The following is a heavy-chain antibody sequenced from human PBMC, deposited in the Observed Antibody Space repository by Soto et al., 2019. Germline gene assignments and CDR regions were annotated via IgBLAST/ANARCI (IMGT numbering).Heavy chain of an antibody. CDR3: AFRYCGGGSCYSRGSAFDN. CDR2: VNHSGST. CDR1: GGSFSGYY. J-gene: IGHJ3*02. V-gene: IGHV4-34*02. D-gene: IGHD2-15*01. Sequence: QVQLQQWGAGLLKPSETLSLTCAVYGGSFSGYYWSWIRQPPGKGLEWIGEVNHSGSTNYNPSLENRVTISVDTSKNQFSLRLNSVTAADAAMCYCAFRYCGGGSCYSRGSAFDNWGQGTMVSVSS.